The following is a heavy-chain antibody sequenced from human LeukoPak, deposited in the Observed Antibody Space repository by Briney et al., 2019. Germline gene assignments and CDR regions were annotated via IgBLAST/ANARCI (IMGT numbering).Heavy chain of an antibody. Sequence: SETLSLTCNVSGGSISSGGYYWSWIRQPAGKGLEWIGRIYTSGSTNYNPSLKSRVTISVDTSKNQFSLKLSSVTAADTAVYYCARETSQDIVVVPAAGAFDIWGQGTMVTVSS. J-gene: IGHJ3*02. D-gene: IGHD2-2*01. V-gene: IGHV4-61*02. CDR2: IYTSGST. CDR1: GGSISSGGYY. CDR3: ARETSQDIVVVPAAGAFDI.